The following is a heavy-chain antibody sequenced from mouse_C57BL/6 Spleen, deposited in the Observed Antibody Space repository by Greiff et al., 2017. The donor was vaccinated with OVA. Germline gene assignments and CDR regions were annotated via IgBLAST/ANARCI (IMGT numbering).Heavy chain of an antibody. D-gene: IGHD1-1*01. V-gene: IGHV1-50*01. J-gene: IGHJ2*01. CDR2: IDPSDSYT. Sequence: QVQLKQPGAELVKPGASVKLSCKASGYTFTSYWMQWVKQRPGQGLEWIGEIDPSDSYTNYNQKFKGKATLTVDTSSSTAYMQLSSLTSEDSAVYYCARRPFITTVVADWGQGTTLTVSS. CDR1: GYTFTSYW. CDR3: ARRPFITTVVAD.